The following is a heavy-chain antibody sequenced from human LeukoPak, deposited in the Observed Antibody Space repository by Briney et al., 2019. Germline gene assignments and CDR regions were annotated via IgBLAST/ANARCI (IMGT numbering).Heavy chain of an antibody. Sequence: PSQTLSLTYTVSGGSISSGDYYWSWIRQPPGKGLEWIGYIYYSGSTYYNPSLKSRVTISVDTSKNQFSLKLSSVTAADTAVYYCARVSVELSNWFDPWGQGTLVTVSS. D-gene: IGHD4-23*01. CDR2: IYYSGST. CDR1: GGSISSGDYY. V-gene: IGHV4-30-4*08. J-gene: IGHJ5*02. CDR3: ARVSVELSNWFDP.